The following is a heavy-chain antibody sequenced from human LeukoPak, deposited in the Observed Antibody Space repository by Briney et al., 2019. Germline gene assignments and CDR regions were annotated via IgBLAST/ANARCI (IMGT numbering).Heavy chain of an antibody. D-gene: IGHD6-13*01. CDR1: GGSISSGGYY. CDR2: IYYSGST. J-gene: IGHJ4*02. V-gene: IGHV4-31*03. Sequence: SETLSLTCTVSGGSISSGGYYWSWIRQHPGKGLEWIGYIYYSGSTYYNPSPKNRVTISVDTSKNQFSLKLSSVTAADTAVYYCARRISSNWIFDYWGQGTLVTVSS. CDR3: ARRISSNWIFDY.